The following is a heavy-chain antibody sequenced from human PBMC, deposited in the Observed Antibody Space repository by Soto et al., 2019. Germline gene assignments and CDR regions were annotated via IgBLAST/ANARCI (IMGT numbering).Heavy chain of an antibody. V-gene: IGHV3-33*01. Sequence: QVQLVESGGGVVQPGRSLRLSCAASGFTFSSYGMHWVRQAPGKGLEWVAVIWYDGSNKYYAESVNGRFTISRDNSKNTLDLKMNSLRAEDTAVYYCARGSGRGGDAFDIWGQGTMVTVSS. CDR1: GFTFSSYG. CDR2: IWYDGSNK. J-gene: IGHJ3*02. CDR3: ARGSGRGGDAFDI. D-gene: IGHD1-26*01.